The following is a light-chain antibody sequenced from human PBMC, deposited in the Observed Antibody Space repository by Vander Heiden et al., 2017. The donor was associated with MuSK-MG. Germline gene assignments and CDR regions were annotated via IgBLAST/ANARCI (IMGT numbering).Light chain of an antibody. CDR2: DVS. Sequence: QPALTQPAPVSGPPGQSITISSTGSSSDIGGYNYVSWYQQPPGHVPMLLIYDVSNRPSGVSPRFSGSKSDNTASLTISGLQAEDEADYYCSSYTTASAWVFGGGTRLTVL. CDR1: SSDIGGYNY. V-gene: IGLV2-14*03. J-gene: IGLJ3*02. CDR3: SSYTTASAWV.